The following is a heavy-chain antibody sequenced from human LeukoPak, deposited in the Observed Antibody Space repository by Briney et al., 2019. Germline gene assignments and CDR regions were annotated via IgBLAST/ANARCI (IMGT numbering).Heavy chain of an antibody. CDR1: GGTVSSYA. J-gene: IGHJ4*02. D-gene: IGHD1-26*01. Sequence: SVKVSCMASGGTVSSYAISWVRQAPGQGLEWMGGIIPIFGTANYAQKFQGRVTITADKSTSTAYMELSSLRSEDTAVYYCAREHIGSGYYFDYWGQGTLVTVSS. CDR2: IIPIFGTA. V-gene: IGHV1-69*06. CDR3: AREHIGSGYYFDY.